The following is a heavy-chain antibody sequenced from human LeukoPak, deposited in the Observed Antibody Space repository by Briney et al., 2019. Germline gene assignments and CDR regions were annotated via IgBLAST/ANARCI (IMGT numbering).Heavy chain of an antibody. CDR3: ARVRGRYGDLGAFDY. CDR1: GGTFSSYA. Sequence: SVKVSCKASGGTFSSYAISWVRQAPGQGLEWMGGIIPIFGTANYAQKFQGRVTITADKSTSTAYMELSSLRSEDTAVYYCARVRGRYGDLGAFDYWGQGTLVTVSS. J-gene: IGHJ4*02. V-gene: IGHV1-69*06. D-gene: IGHD4-17*01. CDR2: IIPIFGTA.